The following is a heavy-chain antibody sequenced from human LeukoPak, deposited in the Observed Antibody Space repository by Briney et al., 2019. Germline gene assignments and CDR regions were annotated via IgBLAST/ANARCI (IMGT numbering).Heavy chain of an antibody. Sequence: GASVKVSCKASGYTFTSYDINWVRQATGQGLEWMGWMNPNSGNTGYAQKFQGRVTITRNTSISTAYMELSSLRSEDTAVYYCAREDIVVVVAATPPGYFQHWGQGTLVTVSS. D-gene: IGHD2-15*01. CDR3: AREDIVVVVAATPPGYFQH. V-gene: IGHV1-8*03. J-gene: IGHJ1*01. CDR2: MNPNSGNT. CDR1: GYTFTSYD.